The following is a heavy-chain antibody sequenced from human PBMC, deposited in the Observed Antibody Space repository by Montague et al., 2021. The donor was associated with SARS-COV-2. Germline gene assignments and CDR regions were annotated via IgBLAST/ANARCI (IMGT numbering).Heavy chain of an antibody. V-gene: IGHV4-39*02. CDR1: SGSIISSGYY. J-gene: IGHJ4*02. Sequence: SETLSLTSSVSSGSIISSGYYWGWIRQPPGKELEWIGNIHYSGTTYYNPSVQSRGTISVDTSKNQLSLRLSSVTAADTAVYFCARGMIRGVTTPFDYWGQGSQVTVSS. CDR2: IHYSGTT. CDR3: ARGMIRGVTTPFDY. D-gene: IGHD3-10*01.